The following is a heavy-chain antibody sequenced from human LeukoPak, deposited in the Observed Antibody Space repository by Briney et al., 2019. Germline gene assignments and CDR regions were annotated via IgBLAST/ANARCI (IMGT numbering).Heavy chain of an antibody. D-gene: IGHD3-9*01. CDR2: IKQDGSEK. Sequence: GGSLRLPCAASGFTFSNYWMNWVRQAPGKGLEWVANIKQDGSEKYYVDSVKGRFTISRDNAKNSLYLQMNSLRVEDTAVYYCARVFSAVTGSPFDYWGQGTLVTVSS. J-gene: IGHJ4*02. CDR3: ARVFSAVTGSPFDY. V-gene: IGHV3-7*03. CDR1: GFTFSNYW.